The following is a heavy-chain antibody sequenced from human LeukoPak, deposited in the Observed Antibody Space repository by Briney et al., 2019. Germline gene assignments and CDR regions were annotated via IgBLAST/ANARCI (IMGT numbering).Heavy chain of an antibody. J-gene: IGHJ4*02. D-gene: IGHD3-16*01. CDR1: AFSLNAYN. Sequence: PGGSLRLSCAASAFSLNAYNMNWVRQAPGKGLEWLSYISSSTNTIYYADSVKGRFTISRDNAKNSLYLQMNGLGAEDTAVYYCARELNGYGYYFFDYWGPGTLVTVSS. CDR3: ARELNGYGYYFFDY. V-gene: IGHV3-48*04. CDR2: ISSSTNTI.